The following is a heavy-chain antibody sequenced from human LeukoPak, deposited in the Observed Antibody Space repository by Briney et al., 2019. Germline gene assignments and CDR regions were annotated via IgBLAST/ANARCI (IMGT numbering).Heavy chain of an antibody. CDR1: GGSISSGGYS. CDR3: ARVGYSSSWYMPEYFQH. V-gene: IGHV4-30-2*01. CDR2: IYHSGST. D-gene: IGHD6-13*01. Sequence: SETLSLTCAVSGGSISSGGYSWSWIRQPPGKGLEWIGYIYHSGSTYYNPSLKSRVTISVDRSKNQFSLKLSSVTAADTAVYYCARVGYSSSWYMPEYFQHWGQGTLVTVSS. J-gene: IGHJ1*01.